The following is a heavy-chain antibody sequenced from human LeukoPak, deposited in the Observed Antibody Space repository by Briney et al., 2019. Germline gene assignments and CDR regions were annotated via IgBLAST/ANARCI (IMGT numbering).Heavy chain of an antibody. CDR1: GYTFTGYY. CDR3: ARGGKEQMATTPCGY. V-gene: IGHV1-2*02. CDR2: INPNSGGT. D-gene: IGHD5-24*01. Sequence: ASAKVSCKASGYTFTGYYMHWVRQAPGQGLEWMGWINPNSGGTNYAQKFQGRVTMTRDTSISTAYMELSRLRSDDTAVYYCARGGKEQMATTPCGYWGQGTLVTVSS. J-gene: IGHJ4*02.